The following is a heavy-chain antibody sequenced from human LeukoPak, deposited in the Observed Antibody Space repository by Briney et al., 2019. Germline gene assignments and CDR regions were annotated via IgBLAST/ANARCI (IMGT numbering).Heavy chain of an antibody. CDR2: ISRSGSSI. D-gene: IGHD4-17*01. Sequence: PGGSLRLSCAASGFTFSSYSMNWVRQAPGKGLEGVAYISRSGSSIYYADSVRGRFTISRDDAKNSLFLQMNSLRIEDMAVYYCARDHDYAFDYWGQGTLVTVSS. CDR1: GFTFSSYS. V-gene: IGHV3-48*01. J-gene: IGHJ4*02. CDR3: ARDHDYAFDY.